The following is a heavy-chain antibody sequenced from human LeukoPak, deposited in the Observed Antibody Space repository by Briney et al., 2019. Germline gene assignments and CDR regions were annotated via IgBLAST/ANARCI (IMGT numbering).Heavy chain of an antibody. D-gene: IGHD6-13*01. J-gene: IGHJ6*03. V-gene: IGHV4-59*01. CDR3: ASSSSLDGYYHYMDV. CDR2: IYYSGST. CDR1: GGSISSYY. Sequence: SETLSLTCTVSGGSISSYYWSWIRQPPGKGLEWIGYIYYSGSTNYNPSLKSRVTISVDTSRKQFSLKLSSVTAADTAVYYCASSSSLDGYYHYMDVWGKGTTVTISS.